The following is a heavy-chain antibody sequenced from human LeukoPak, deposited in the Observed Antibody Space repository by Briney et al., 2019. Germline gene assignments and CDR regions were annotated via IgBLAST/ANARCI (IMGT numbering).Heavy chain of an antibody. J-gene: IGHJ4*02. D-gene: IGHD6-19*01. CDR1: GGTFSSYA. V-gene: IGHV1-69*06. CDR2: IIPIFGTA. Sequence: SVKVSCKASGGTFSSYAISWVRQAPGQGLEWMGGIIPIFGTANYAQKFQGRVTITADKSTSTAYMELSSLRSEDTAVYYCAGYSSCWYYFDYWGQGTLVTVSS. CDR3: AGYSSCWYYFDY.